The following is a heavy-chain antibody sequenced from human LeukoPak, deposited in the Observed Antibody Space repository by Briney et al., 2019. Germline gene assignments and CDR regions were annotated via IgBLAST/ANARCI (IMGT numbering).Heavy chain of an antibody. J-gene: IGHJ3*02. CDR2: IYPGDSDT. CDR1: GYSFTSYW. CDR3: ARSFDYYDSSRPDAFDI. V-gene: IGHV5-51*01. D-gene: IGHD3-22*01. Sequence: GESLKISCKGSGYSFTSYWIGWVRQIPGKGLEWMGIIYPGDSDTRYSPSFQGQVTISADKSISTAYLQWSSLKASDTAMYYCARSFDYYDSSRPDAFDIWGQGTMVTVSS.